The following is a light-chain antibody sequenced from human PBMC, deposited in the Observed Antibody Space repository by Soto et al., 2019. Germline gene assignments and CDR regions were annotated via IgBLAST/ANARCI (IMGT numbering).Light chain of an antibody. CDR2: GAS. Sequence: EIVLTQSPGTLSLSPGERATLSCSASQSVSSYLAWYQQKPGQAPRLLIYGASSRATGIPDRFSGSGSGADFTLTISRLEPEDFAVYYCQQYGSSPETFGQGTKVEI. J-gene: IGKJ1*01. CDR1: QSVSSY. V-gene: IGKV3-20*01. CDR3: QQYGSSPET.